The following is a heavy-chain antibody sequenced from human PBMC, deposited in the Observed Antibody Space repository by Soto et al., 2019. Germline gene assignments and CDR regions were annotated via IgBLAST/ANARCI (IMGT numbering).Heavy chain of an antibody. Sequence: QVQLVQSGAEVKKPGSSVNVSCKASGGPFSRYTISWVRQAPGQGLEWMGGITPMFGTANYAQKFQGRVTIAADESTSTADMELSSLRSEDTAVYYCARQFDYESSGYYYAYWGQGTVVTVSS. D-gene: IGHD3-22*01. CDR3: ARQFDYESSGYYYAY. CDR2: ITPMFGTA. J-gene: IGHJ4*02. CDR1: GGPFSRYT. V-gene: IGHV1-69*01.